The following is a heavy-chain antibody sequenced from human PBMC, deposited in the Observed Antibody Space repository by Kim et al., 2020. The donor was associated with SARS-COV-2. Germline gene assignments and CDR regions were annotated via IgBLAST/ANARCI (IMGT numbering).Heavy chain of an antibody. CDR1: GYSFTSYW. J-gene: IGHJ4*02. V-gene: IGHV5-51*01. D-gene: IGHD6-19*01. CDR3: ARDYSGWPGAFDY. Sequence: GESLEISCKGSGYSFTSYWIGRVSQMPGKGLEWMGIIYLGESDTRYSPSFQGQVTNSAEKSISTAYLQWSSLKASDSAMYYCARDYSGWPGAFDYWGQGTLITDSS. CDR2: IYLGESDT.